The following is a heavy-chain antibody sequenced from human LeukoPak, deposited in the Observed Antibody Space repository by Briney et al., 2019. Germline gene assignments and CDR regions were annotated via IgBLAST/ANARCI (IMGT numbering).Heavy chain of an antibody. J-gene: IGHJ6*03. D-gene: IGHD3-10*01. Sequence: SETLSLTCTVSGDFISSGTYYWTWIRQPAGEGLEWIGRFSNSGSTNYNPSLMSRVTISLDTSKNQFSLNVRSVTAADTAVYYCARDRSNYYGSGSYRYYYYYYMDVWGKGTTVTISS. CDR1: GDFISSGTYY. V-gene: IGHV4-61*02. CDR3: ARDRSNYYGSGSYRYYYYYYMDV. CDR2: FSNSGST.